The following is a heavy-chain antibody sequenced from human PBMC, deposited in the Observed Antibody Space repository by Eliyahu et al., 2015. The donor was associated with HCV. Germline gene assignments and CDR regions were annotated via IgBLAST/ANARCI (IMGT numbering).Heavy chain of an antibody. CDR2: IYYSGST. CDR3: ARIPAERSHDYYYYGMDV. J-gene: IGHJ6*02. CDR1: GGSISSSSYY. V-gene: IGHV4-39*01. D-gene: IGHD1-26*01. Sequence: QLQLQESGPGLVKPSETLSLTCTVSGGSISSSSYYWGWIRQPPGKGLEWIGSIYYSGSTYYNPSLKSRVTISVDTSKNQFSLKLSSVTAADTAVYYCARIPAERSHDYYYYGMDVWGQGTTVTVSS.